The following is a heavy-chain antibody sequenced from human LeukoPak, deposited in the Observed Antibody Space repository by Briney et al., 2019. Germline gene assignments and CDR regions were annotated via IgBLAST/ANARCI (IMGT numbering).Heavy chain of an antibody. V-gene: IGHV4-31*03. J-gene: IGHJ5*02. Sequence: SETLSLTCTVSGGSISSGGYYWSWIRQHPGKGLEWIGYIYYSGSTYYNPSLKSRVTISVDTSKNQFSLKLSSVTAADTAVYYCAREGLRSSASYGFDPWGQGTLVTVSS. CDR3: AREGLRSSASYGFDP. D-gene: IGHD6-19*01. CDR1: GGSISSGGYY. CDR2: IYYSGST.